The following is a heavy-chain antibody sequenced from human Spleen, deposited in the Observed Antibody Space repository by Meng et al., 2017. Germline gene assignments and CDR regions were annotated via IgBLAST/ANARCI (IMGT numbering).Heavy chain of an antibody. CDR1: GYSFSSGYF. D-gene: IGHD4-11*01. V-gene: IGHV4-38-2*02. J-gene: IGHJ4*02. CDR2: IYHSGST. Sequence: SETLSLTCTVSGYSFSSGYFWGWIRQPPGEGLEWIGNIYHSGSTNYNPSLESRATISVDTSQNNLSLKLSSVTAADSAVYYCARGPTTMAHDFDYWGQGTLVTVSS. CDR3: ARGPTTMAHDFDY.